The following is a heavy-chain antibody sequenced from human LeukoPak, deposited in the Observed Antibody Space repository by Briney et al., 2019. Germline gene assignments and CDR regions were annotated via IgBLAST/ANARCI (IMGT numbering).Heavy chain of an antibody. CDR3: ARRNPTSYFGELHPGFDY. D-gene: IGHD3-10*01. CDR1: GGSISSSNW. CDR2: IYHSGST. J-gene: IGHJ4*02. Sequence: PSETLSLTCGVSGGSISSSNWWSWVRQPPGKGLEWIGEIYHSGSTNYNPSLKSRVTISVDKSKNQFSLKLSSVTAADTAVYYCARRNPTSYFGELHPGFDYWGQGTLVTVSS. V-gene: IGHV4-4*02.